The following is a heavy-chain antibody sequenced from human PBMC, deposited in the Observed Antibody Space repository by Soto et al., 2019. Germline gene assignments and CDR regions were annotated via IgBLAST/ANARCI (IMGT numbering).Heavy chain of an antibody. J-gene: IGHJ5*02. CDR2: ISAYNGNT. D-gene: IGHD2-2*02. CDR1: GYTFTSYG. Sequence: ASVKVSCKASGYTFTSYGISWVRQAPGQGLEWMGWISAYNGNTNYAQKLQGRVTMTTDTSTSTAYMELRSLRSDDTAVYYCARDLYCSSTSCYSWFDPWGQGVLVTVSS. V-gene: IGHV1-18*04. CDR3: ARDLYCSSTSCYSWFDP.